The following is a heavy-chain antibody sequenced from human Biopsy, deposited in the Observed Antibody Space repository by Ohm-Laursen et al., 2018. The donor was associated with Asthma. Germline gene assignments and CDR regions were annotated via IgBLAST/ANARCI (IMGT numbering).Heavy chain of an antibody. CDR1: GFTFSSYG. D-gene: IGHD2-2*01. CDR3: ARDEAVVVPAAIPGNWFDP. V-gene: IGHV3-30*03. J-gene: IGHJ5*02. Sequence: SLRLSCATSGFTFSSYGMHWVRQAPGKGLEWVAVISYDGSNKYYADSVKGRFTISRDNSKNTLYLQMNSLRAEDTAVYYCARDEAVVVPAAIPGNWFDPWGQGTLVTVSS. CDR2: ISYDGSNK.